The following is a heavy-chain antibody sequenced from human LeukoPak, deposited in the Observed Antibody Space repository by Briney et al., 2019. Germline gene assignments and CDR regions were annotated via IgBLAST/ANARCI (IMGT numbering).Heavy chain of an antibody. V-gene: IGHV3-23*01. CDR3: AKSGSGWYRFDC. CDR1: GITFSSYA. J-gene: IGHJ4*02. CDR2: ISGSGDST. Sequence: GGSLRLSCAASGITFSSYAMSWVRQAPGKGLEWVSAISGSGDSTYYADSVKGRFTISRDNSKNTLYLQMNSLRAEDTAVYYCAKSGSGWYRFDCWGQGTLVTVSS. D-gene: IGHD6-19*01.